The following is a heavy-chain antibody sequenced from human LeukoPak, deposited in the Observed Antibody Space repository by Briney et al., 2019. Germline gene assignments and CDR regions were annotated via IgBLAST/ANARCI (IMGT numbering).Heavy chain of an antibody. CDR3: AKADATIGGAFDT. J-gene: IGHJ3*02. D-gene: IGHD3-16*01. Sequence: GGSLRLSCAASRFTFRNYAMSWVRQAPGGGLEWLSIISGTADSKYYADSVKGRFTISRDNPRSTLYLEMKSLRAEDTAVYYCAKADATIGGAFDTWGQGTMVIVSS. V-gene: IGHV3-23*01. CDR2: ISGTADSK. CDR1: RFTFRNYA.